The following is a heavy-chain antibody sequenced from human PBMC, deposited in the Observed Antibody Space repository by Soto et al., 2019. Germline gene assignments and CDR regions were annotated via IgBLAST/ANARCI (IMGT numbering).Heavy chain of an antibody. CDR1: GFTFSSYW. V-gene: IGHV3-74*01. D-gene: IGHD3-22*01. Sequence: PGGSLRLSCAASGFTFSSYWMHWVRQAPGKGLVWVSRINSDGSSTSYADSVKGRFTISRDNAKNTLYLQMNSLRAEDTAVYYCARDPPRSFITVLGYYYGMDVWGQGTTVTVSS. CDR2: INSDGSST. CDR3: ARDPPRSFITVLGYYYGMDV. J-gene: IGHJ6*02.